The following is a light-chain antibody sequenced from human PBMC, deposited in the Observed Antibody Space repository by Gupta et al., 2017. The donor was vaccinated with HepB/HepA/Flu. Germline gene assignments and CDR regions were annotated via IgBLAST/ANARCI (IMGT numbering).Light chain of an antibody. J-gene: IGKJ5*01. CDR3: QQRSNWPQIT. CDR1: QSVSSY. V-gene: IGKV3-11*01. Sequence: DIVLTQSPATLSLSPGERATLSCRASQSVSSYLAWYQQKPGQAPRLLIYDTSNRATDIPARFRGSGSGTDFTLTISSLEPEDFAVYFCQQRSNWPQITFGQGTRLEIK. CDR2: DTS.